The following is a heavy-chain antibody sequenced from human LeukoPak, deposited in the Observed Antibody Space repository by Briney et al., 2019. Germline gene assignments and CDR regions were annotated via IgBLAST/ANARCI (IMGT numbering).Heavy chain of an antibody. CDR1: GFTFSNAW. Sequence: GGSLRLSCAASGFTFSNAWMSWVRQAPGKGLEWVGRIKSKTDGGTTDYAAPVKGRFTISRDDSKNTLYLQMNSLKTEDTAVYYCTTDLRLGGADLTDIVVVITNYWGQGTLVTVSS. J-gene: IGHJ4*02. V-gene: IGHV3-15*01. D-gene: IGHD2-21*01. CDR3: TTDLRLGGADLTDIVVVITNY. CDR2: IKSKTDGGTT.